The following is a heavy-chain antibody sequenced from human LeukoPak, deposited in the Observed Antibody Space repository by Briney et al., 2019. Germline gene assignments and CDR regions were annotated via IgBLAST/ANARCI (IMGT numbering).Heavy chain of an antibody. Sequence: PSETLSLTCAVYGGSFGGYYWSWIRQPPGKGLEWIGEINHSGSTNYNPSLKSRVTISVDTSKNQFSLKLSSVTAADTAVYYCARLMGATTDSALDIWGQGTMVTVSS. CDR1: GGSFGGYY. V-gene: IGHV4-34*01. J-gene: IGHJ3*02. CDR2: INHSGST. CDR3: ARLMGATTDSALDI. D-gene: IGHD1-26*01.